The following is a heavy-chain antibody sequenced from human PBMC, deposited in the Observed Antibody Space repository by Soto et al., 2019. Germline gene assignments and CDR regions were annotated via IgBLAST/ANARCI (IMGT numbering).Heavy chain of an antibody. V-gene: IGHV4-39*01. CDR1: GDSITNSNYY. CDR2: IYYIGST. J-gene: IGHJ5*02. Sequence: SETLSLTCTVSGDSITNSNYYWGWFRQPPGKGLEWIASIYYIGSTYYNPSLKSRVTISVDTSNNQFSLNLNSVTASNTAVYYCAGRNSLASVSLNFRELSNYKWIDPWGPGTLVTVSS. D-gene: IGHD3-16*02. CDR3: AGRNSLASVSLNFRELSNYKWIDP.